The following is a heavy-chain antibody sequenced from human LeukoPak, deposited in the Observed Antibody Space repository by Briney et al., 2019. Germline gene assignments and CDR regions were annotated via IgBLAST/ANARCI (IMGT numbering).Heavy chain of an antibody. V-gene: IGHV4-30-2*01. D-gene: IGHD5-24*01. CDR3: AGYRDGYQYAFDI. CDR1: GGSISSGGYS. CDR2: IYHSGST. J-gene: IGHJ3*02. Sequence: SQTLSLTCAVSGGSISSGGYSWSWIRQPPGKGLEWIGYIYHSGSTYYNPSLKSRVTISVDRSKNQFSLKLSSVTAADTAVYYCAGYRDGYQYAFDIWGQGTMVTVSS.